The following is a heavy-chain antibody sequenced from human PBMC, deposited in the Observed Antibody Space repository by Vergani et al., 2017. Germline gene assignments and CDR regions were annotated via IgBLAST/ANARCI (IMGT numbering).Heavy chain of an antibody. V-gene: IGHV1-69*01. CDR3: ASSYCDYDSYYAYDMDV. CDR2: IIPIFGTA. D-gene: IGHD4-17*01. J-gene: IGHJ6*03. Sequence: QVQLVQSGAEVKKPGSSVKVSCKASGGTFRSYDISWVRQAPGQGLEWKGGIIPIFGTANYGQKFQGRVTITADESTSTAYMELSSLRSEDTAVYYCASSYCDYDSYYAYDMDVWGKGTTVTVSS. CDR1: GGTFRSYD.